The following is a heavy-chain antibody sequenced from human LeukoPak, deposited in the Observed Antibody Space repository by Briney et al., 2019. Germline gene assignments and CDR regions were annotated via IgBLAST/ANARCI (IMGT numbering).Heavy chain of an antibody. CDR3: ARVLINAFDL. Sequence: PSETLSLTCTVSGGSISSGGYYWGWIRQHPGKGLEWIGYIYYSGSTYYNPSLKSRVTISVDTSKNQFSLKLSSVTAADTAVYYCARVLINAFDLWGQGTMVTVSS. CDR1: GGSISSGGYY. D-gene: IGHD3-22*01. CDR2: IYYSGST. V-gene: IGHV4-31*03. J-gene: IGHJ3*01.